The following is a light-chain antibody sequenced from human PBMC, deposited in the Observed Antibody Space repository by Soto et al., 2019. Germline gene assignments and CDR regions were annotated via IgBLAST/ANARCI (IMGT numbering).Light chain of an antibody. CDR2: TTS. CDR3: QQYNNWPDS. J-gene: IGKJ4*01. CDR1: QRVGRN. Sequence: QSPGTLSVSPGERVTLSCRPSQRVGRNLAWYQQKPGQAPSLLIYTTSTRAPGIPARFSGSGSGTEFTLTISSLQSEDVAVYYCQQYNNWPDSFGGGTKVEIK. V-gene: IGKV3-15*01.